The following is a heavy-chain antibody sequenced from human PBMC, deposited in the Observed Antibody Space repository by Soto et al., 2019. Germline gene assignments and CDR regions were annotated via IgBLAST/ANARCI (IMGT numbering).Heavy chain of an antibody. CDR1: GGSISSYY. D-gene: IGHD1-20*01. CDR2: IYYSGST. J-gene: IGHJ4*02. CDR3: AREAIRDSITYFDY. V-gene: IGHV4-59*06. Sequence: SETLSLTCTVSGGSISSYYWNWIRQHPGKGLEWIGYIYYSGSTYYNPSLKSRVTISVDTSKNQFSLKLSSVTAADTAVYYCAREAIRDSITYFDYWGQGTLVTVSS.